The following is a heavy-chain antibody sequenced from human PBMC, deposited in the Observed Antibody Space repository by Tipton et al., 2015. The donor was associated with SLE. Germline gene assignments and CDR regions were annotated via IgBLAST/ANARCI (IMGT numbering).Heavy chain of an antibody. V-gene: IGHV4-4*08. CDR2: IYSSGGT. D-gene: IGHD6-13*01. Sequence: TLSLTCTVSGGSISFYYWTWLRQPPGKGLEWIGDIYSSGGTNYSPSLQSRVTISEDTSKNQFSLELSSVTAADTAVYYCARDRGGSSWFFDYWGLGTLVTVSS. J-gene: IGHJ4*02. CDR3: ARDRGGSSWFFDY. CDR1: GGSISFYY.